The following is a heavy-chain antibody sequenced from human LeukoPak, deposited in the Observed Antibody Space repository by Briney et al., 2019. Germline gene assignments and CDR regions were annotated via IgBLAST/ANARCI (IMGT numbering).Heavy chain of an antibody. Sequence: GGSLRLSCAASGFTFSSYWMSWVRQAPGKGLEWVANIKQDGSEKYYVDSVKGRFTISRDNAKNSLYLQMNSLRAEDTAVYYCARVEYYGSSGYTYWGQGTLVTVSS. V-gene: IGHV3-7*01. CDR2: IKQDGSEK. CDR1: GFTFSSYW. J-gene: IGHJ4*02. CDR3: ARVEYYGSSGYTY. D-gene: IGHD3-22*01.